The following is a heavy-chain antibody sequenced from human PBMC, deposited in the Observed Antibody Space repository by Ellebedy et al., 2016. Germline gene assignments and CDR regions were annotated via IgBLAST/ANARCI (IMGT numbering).Heavy chain of an antibody. CDR3: ARGAYCGVDCHVPFDY. J-gene: IGHJ4*02. D-gene: IGHD2-21*02. V-gene: IGHV3-11*01. CDR1: GFTFSDFS. Sequence: GESLKISXAASGFTFSDFSMTWIRQAPGKGLEWVSYIGTSASTIYYADSVKGRFTISRDNAKNSLYLQMNGLGAEDTAVYYCARGAYCGVDCHVPFDYWGQGTLVTVSS. CDR2: IGTSASTI.